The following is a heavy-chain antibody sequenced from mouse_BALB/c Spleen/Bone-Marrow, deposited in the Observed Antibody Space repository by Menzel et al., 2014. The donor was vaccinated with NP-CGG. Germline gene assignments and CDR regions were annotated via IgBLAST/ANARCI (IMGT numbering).Heavy chain of an antibody. V-gene: IGHV1-26*01. CDR2: INPYNGGT. CDR3: ARSYYDYDDAMDY. CDR1: GYSFTGYT. D-gene: IGHD2-4*01. Sequence: LVESGASMKISCKASGYSFTGYTMNWVKQSHGKNLEWIGLINPYNGGTSYNQKFKGKATLTVDKSSSTAYMELLSLTSEDSAVYYCARSYYDYDDAMDYWGQGTSVTVSS. J-gene: IGHJ4*01.